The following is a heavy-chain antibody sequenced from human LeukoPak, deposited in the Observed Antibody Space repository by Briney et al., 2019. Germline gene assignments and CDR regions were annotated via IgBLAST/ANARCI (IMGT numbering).Heavy chain of an antibody. CDR3: AAIPVATIGNFDY. CDR1: GFTFSSYA. Sequence: GGSLRLSCAASGFTFSSYAMHWVRQAPGKGLEWVAVISYDGSNKYYADSVKGRFTISRDNSKNTLYLQMNSLRAEDTAVYCCAAIPVATIGNFDYWGQGTLVTVSS. V-gene: IGHV3-30*04. D-gene: IGHD5-12*01. J-gene: IGHJ4*02. CDR2: ISYDGSNK.